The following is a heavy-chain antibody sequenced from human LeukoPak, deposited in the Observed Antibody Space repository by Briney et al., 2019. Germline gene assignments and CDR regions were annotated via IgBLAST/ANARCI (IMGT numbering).Heavy chain of an antibody. D-gene: IGHD2-15*01. CDR2: VYYNGRT. CDR3: AREDCTSGSSLANQPVDS. V-gene: IGHV4-39*07. Sequence: PSETLSLTCTVSGGSISTIYSYWGWIRQSPGKGLEWIGNVYYNGRTYYNPSLKSRVTISVDTSKRQFSLELTSVTAVDTALYYCAREDCTSGSSLANQPVDSWGQGILVTVSS. J-gene: IGHJ4*02. CDR1: GGSISTIYSY.